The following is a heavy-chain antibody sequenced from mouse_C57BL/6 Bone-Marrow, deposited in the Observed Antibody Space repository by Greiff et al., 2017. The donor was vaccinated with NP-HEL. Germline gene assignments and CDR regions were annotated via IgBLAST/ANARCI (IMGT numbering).Heavy chain of an antibody. CDR1: GYTFSDYG. CDR3: ARGGYYTCFAY. J-gene: IGHJ3*01. D-gene: IGHD2-3*01. V-gene: IGHV5-17*01. Sequence: EVKLVESGGGLVKPGGSLKLSCAASGYTFSDYGMHWVRQAPEQGLEWVAYISSSSSTIYYAQTLKGRFTFSRDTAKNTLCLQMTSLTSEDTAMYYCARGGYYTCFAYWGQGTLVTVSA. CDR2: ISSSSSTI.